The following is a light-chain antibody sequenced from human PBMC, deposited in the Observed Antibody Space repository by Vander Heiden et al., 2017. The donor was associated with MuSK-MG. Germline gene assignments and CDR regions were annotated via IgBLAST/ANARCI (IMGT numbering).Light chain of an antibody. V-gene: IGKV3-20*01. CDR1: QSVSSSY. Sequence: EIVLTQSPGTLSLSPGERATPSCRASQSVSSSYLAWYQQKPGQAPRLLIYGASSRATGIPDRFSGSGSGTDFTLTISRLEPEDFAVYYCQQDGSPWTFGQGTKVEIK. CDR2: GAS. CDR3: QQDGSPWT. J-gene: IGKJ1*01.